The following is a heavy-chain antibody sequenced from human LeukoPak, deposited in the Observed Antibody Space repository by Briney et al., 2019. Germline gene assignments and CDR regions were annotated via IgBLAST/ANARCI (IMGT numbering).Heavy chain of an antibody. CDR1: GFTFTSYA. CDR2: IIGNGVTT. J-gene: IGHJ4*02. V-gene: IGHV3-23*01. D-gene: IGHD4-23*01. CDR3: AREIGVGTLDF. Sequence: GGSLGLSCAASGFTFTSYAMNWVRQAPGKGLEWVSVIIGNGVTTYYADSVKGRFTISRDNSKNTVFLQVNSLRAEDTAVYYCAREIGVGTLDFWGQGTLVIVSS.